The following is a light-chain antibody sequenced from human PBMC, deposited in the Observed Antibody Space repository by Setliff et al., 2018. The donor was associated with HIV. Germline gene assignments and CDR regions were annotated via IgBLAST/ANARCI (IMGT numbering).Light chain of an antibody. J-gene: IGLJ1*01. CDR1: SSDVGCYNL. CDR2: EVS. CDR3: SSYTSSTPLYV. V-gene: IGLV2-14*02. Sequence: QSVLTQPASVSGSPGQSVTIPCTGISSDVGCYNLVSWYRQYPGKAPKLMIYEVSKRPSGVSNRFSGSKSGYTASLTISGLQAEDEADYYCSSYTSSTPLYVFGTGTRSPS.